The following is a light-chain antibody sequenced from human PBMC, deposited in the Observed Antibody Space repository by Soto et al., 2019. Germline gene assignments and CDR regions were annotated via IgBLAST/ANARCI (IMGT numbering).Light chain of an antibody. Sequence: AIRMTQSPSSFSASTGDRVTITCRASQGISSYLAWYQQKPGKAPKLLIYAASTLQSGVPSRISGGRSATDFILTISCLQSEDFATFYCHQYYSYPPFTFGQGTRLEIK. V-gene: IGKV1-8*01. CDR2: AAS. CDR3: HQYYSYPPFT. CDR1: QGISSY. J-gene: IGKJ5*01.